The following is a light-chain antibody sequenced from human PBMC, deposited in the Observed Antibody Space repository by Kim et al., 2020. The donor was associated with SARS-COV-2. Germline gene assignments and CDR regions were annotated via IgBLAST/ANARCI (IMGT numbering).Light chain of an antibody. CDR2: AAS. CDR1: QDINKF. CDR3: LQHKSYPYT. J-gene: IGKJ2*01. Sequence: SASVGDRVTSTWRANQDINKFLVGFQQKPGNVPKRLIYAASSLQSGVTSRFSRCVSGTEYCLTISSLQPEDFASYYCLQHKSYPYTLGQGTKLDI. V-gene: IGKV1-17*03.